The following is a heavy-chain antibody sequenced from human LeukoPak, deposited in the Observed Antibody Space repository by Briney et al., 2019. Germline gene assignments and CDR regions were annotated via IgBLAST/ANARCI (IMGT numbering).Heavy chain of an antibody. CDR3: ARVNRYSGYDFDQ. D-gene: IGHD5-12*01. J-gene: IGHJ5*02. Sequence: GGSLRLSCAASGFPFSSYYMSWVRQAPGKGLEWVANINQSGSEKYYVESVKDRFTISRDNAKNSLYLQMSSLRAEDTAVYYCARVNRYSGYDFDQWGQGTLVTVSS. CDR2: INQSGSEK. V-gene: IGHV3-7*01. CDR1: GFPFSSYY.